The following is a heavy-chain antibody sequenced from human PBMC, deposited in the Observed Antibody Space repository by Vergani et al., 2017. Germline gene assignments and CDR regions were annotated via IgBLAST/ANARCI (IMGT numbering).Heavy chain of an antibody. D-gene: IGHD3-3*01. J-gene: IGHJ3*02. CDR1: GYTFTSYW. CDR2: IYPGDSDT. CDR3: ARSGLENSPDAFDI. Sequence: VQLVQSGAEVKKPGASVKVSCKASGYTFTSYWIGWVRQMPGKGLEWMGIIYPGDSDTRYSPSFQGQVTISADKSISTAYLQWSSLKASDTAMYYCARSGLENSPDAFDIWGQGTMVTVSS. V-gene: IGHV5-51*01.